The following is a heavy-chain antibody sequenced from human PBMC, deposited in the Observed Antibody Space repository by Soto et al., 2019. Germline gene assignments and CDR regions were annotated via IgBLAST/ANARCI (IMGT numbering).Heavy chain of an antibody. V-gene: IGHV3-9*01. J-gene: IGHJ4*02. CDR1: GFNFDAYA. CDR2: LKWNGDNV. Sequence: EVQLVASGGGLVQPGRSLRLSCAASGFNFDAYAMHWVRPAPGKGLEWVSGLKWNGDNVGYADSVRGRFTISRDNSKNSRYLQMNSLRVEDTAFYYCAKDGGHCSGVDCFFDTWGQGTLVTVSS. D-gene: IGHD2-21*02. CDR3: AKDGGHCSGVDCFFDT.